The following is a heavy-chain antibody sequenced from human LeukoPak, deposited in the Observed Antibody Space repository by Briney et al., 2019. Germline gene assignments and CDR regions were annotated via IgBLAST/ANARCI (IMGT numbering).Heavy chain of an antibody. CDR1: GDSISSYY. Sequence: SETLSLTCTVSGDSISSYYWSWIRQPPGKGLEWIGYIYYTGSTNYNPSLKGRVTISVDTSKNQFSLTLSSVTAADTAVYFCAREGVVPVGTSYYYYGMDVWGQGTTVTVSS. D-gene: IGHD2-2*01. V-gene: IGHV4-59*01. J-gene: IGHJ6*02. CDR2: IYYTGST. CDR3: AREGVVPVGTSYYYYGMDV.